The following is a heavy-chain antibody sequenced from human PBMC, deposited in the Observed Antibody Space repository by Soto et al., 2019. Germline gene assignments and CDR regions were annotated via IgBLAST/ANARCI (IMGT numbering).Heavy chain of an antibody. CDR3: ARGGRYRYGLDV. Sequence: QVQLQESGPGLVKPSETLFLTCTVSGGSFSPYYWSWIRQPPGKGLEWIGYIYHSGPTNYNPSLKSRLTISVDTSKTQLSLTLTSMTAADTAVYYCARGGRYRYGLDVWGQGTTVTVSS. CDR1: GGSFSPYY. CDR2: IYHSGPT. J-gene: IGHJ6*02. D-gene: IGHD1-1*01. V-gene: IGHV4-59*01.